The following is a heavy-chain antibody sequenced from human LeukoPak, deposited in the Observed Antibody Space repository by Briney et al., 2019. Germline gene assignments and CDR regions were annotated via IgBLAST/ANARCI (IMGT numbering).Heavy chain of an antibody. D-gene: IGHD6-6*01. V-gene: IGHV4-31*03. CDR2: IYCSGST. J-gene: IGHJ3*02. Sequence: SETLSLTCTVSGGSISSGGYYWSWIRQHPGKGLEWIGYIYCSGSTYYNPSLKSRVTISVDTSKNQFSLKLSSVTAADTAVYYCAREQLATGDAFDIWGQGTMVTVSS. CDR1: GGSISSGGYY. CDR3: AREQLATGDAFDI.